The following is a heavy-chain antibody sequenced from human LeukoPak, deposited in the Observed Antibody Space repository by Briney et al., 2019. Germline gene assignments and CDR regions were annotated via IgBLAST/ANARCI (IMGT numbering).Heavy chain of an antibody. Sequence: ASVKVSCKASGGTFSSYAISWVRQAPGQGLEWMGGIIPIFGTANYAQKSQGRVTITADKSTSTAYMELSSLRSEDTAVYYCARGAVEGSSGWFDPWGQGTLVTVSS. J-gene: IGHJ5*02. CDR2: IIPIFGTA. V-gene: IGHV1-69*06. CDR3: ARGAVEGSSGWFDP. CDR1: GGTFSSYA. D-gene: IGHD6-13*01.